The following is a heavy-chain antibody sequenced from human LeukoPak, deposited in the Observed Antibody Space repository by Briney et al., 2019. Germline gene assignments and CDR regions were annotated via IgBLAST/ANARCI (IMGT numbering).Heavy chain of an antibody. V-gene: IGHV3-23*01. Sequence: GGSLRLSCAASGFTFSSYAMSWVRQAPGKGLEWVSAISGSGGSTYYADSVKGRFTISRDNSKNTLYLQMNSLRAEDTAVYYCAPYCSSTSCYNVDNWFDPWGQGTLVTVSS. J-gene: IGHJ5*02. D-gene: IGHD2-2*02. CDR1: GFTFSSYA. CDR3: APYCSSTSCYNVDNWFDP. CDR2: ISGSGGST.